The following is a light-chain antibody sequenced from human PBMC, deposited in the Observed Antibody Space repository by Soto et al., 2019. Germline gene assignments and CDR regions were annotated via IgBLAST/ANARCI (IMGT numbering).Light chain of an antibody. CDR1: QSVSSTY. J-gene: IGKJ1*01. CDR2: GAS. V-gene: IGKV3-20*01. Sequence: EIVLTQSPGTLSLSPGEGATLSCRASQSVSSTYLAWYQQKPGQAPRLLIYGASNRATGIPDRFSGSGSGTDFTLTIGRLEPEDFAVYYCQQYLLTPWTFGQGTKVEIK. CDR3: QQYLLTPWT.